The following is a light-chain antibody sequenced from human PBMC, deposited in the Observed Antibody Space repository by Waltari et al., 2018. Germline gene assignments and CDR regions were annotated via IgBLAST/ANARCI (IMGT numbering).Light chain of an antibody. J-gene: IGKJ1*01. CDR3: QRYYNLPPGT. Sequence: EIVMTQSPAPLSVSPGERATLSCRARQRVSSNLAWYQQKPGQAPRLLSYGASTTATGIPARFSGSGSGTEFSLTITGLQSGGFAVYYCQRYYNLPPGTFGRGTKVEIK. CDR2: GAS. CDR1: QRVSSN. V-gene: IGKV3-15*01.